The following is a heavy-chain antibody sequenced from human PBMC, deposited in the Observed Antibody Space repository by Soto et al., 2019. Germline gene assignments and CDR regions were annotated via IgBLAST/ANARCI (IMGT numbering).Heavy chain of an antibody. CDR3: ATYGMDV. J-gene: IGHJ6*02. CDR1: GGSISGGYYS. V-gene: IGHV4-30-2*01. CDR2: IYNSGST. Sequence: SETLCLTCAVSGGSISGGYYSWSWIRQPPGKGLEWIGFIYNSGSTYYNSSLKSRVTISVDRSKNHFFLNLTSVTAADMAVYYCATYGMDVWGQGTTVTVSS.